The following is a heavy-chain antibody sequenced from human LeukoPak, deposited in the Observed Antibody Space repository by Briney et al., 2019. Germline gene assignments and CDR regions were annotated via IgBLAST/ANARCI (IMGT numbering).Heavy chain of an antibody. CDR3: SRGSGAFSPFGY. Sequence: SETLSLTCGVSGGSISSTNWWSWVRQPPGQGLEWIGEISLSGVTNYNPSLKSRVTMSLDRSKNHLSLTLTSVTAADTAVYYCSRGSGAFSPFGYWGQGTLVTVFS. D-gene: IGHD1-26*01. CDR1: GGSISSTNW. V-gene: IGHV4-4*02. J-gene: IGHJ4*02. CDR2: ISLSGVT.